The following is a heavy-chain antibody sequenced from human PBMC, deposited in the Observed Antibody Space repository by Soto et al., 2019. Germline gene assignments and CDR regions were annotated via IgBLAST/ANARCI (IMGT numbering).Heavy chain of an antibody. CDR2: IYHSGST. D-gene: IGHD2-8*01. CDR1: GGSVSSGSYY. V-gene: IGHV4-61*01. CDR3: ASRYCTHGLCSPWGNYGVEG. Sequence: SDTLSLTCTVSGGSVSSGSYYWSWIRQPPGKGLEWIGYIYHSGSTNYNPSLKSRVTISVDTPKNQFSLKLSSVTAADTAVYYCASRYCTHGLCSPWGNYGVEGWGQGTTVTV. J-gene: IGHJ6*02.